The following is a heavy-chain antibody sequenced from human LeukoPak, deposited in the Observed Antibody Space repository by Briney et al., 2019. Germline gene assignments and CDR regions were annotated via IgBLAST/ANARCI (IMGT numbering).Heavy chain of an antibody. CDR3: ARGGWHINSRGYFDY. Sequence: GRSQRLSCAATGFRFSSYDMHWVRQAPGKGLEWVAVISYDGSNKYYADSVKGRFTISRDNSKNTLYLQMNSLRAEDTAVYYCARGGWHINSRGYFDYWGQGTLVTVSS. CDR2: ISYDGSNK. V-gene: IGHV3-30-3*01. J-gene: IGHJ4*02. D-gene: IGHD2-21*01. CDR1: GFRFSSYD.